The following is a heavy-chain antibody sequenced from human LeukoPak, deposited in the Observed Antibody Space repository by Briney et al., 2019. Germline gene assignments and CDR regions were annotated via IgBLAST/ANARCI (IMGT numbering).Heavy chain of an antibody. CDR1: GGSISSSSYY. CDR3: AREYCSGGSCYSGRDFDY. V-gene: IGHV4-39*07. J-gene: IGHJ4*02. Sequence: PSETLSLTCTVSGGSISSSSYYWGWIRQPLGKGLEWIGSIYYSGSTYYNPSLKSRVTISVDTPKNQFSLKLSSVTAADTAVYYCAREYCSGGSCYSGRDFDYWGQGTLVTVSS. D-gene: IGHD2-15*01. CDR2: IYYSGST.